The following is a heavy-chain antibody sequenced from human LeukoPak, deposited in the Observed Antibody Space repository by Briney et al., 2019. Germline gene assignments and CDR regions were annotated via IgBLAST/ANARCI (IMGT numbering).Heavy chain of an antibody. Sequence: GASVKVSCKASGYTFTSYDINWVRQATGQGLEWMGWMNPNSGDTGYAQKFQGRVTITRNTSISTAYMELSRLRSEDTAVYYCASGIAAAWGAFDICGQRTKVTVSS. J-gene: IGHJ3*02. CDR1: GYTFTSYD. CDR2: MNPNSGDT. D-gene: IGHD6-13*01. CDR3: ASGIAAAWGAFDI. V-gene: IGHV1-8*03.